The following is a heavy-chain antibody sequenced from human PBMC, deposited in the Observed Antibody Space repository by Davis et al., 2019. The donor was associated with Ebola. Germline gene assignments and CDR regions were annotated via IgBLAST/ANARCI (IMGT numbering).Heavy chain of an antibody. CDR1: GFTFSSYS. CDR2: ISSNGGST. J-gene: IGHJ3*02. V-gene: IGHV3-64D*08. D-gene: IGHD2/OR15-2a*01. Sequence: GESLKISCAASGFTFSSYSMNWVRQAPGKGLEYVSAISSNGGSTYYADSVKGRFAMSRDNSRGTLYLQMNSLRVEDSAIYYCVKDSSNIWFDIWGQGTLVTVSS. CDR3: VKDSSNIWFDI.